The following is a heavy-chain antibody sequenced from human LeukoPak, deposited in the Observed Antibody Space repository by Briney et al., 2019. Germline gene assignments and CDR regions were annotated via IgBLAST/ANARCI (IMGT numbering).Heavy chain of an antibody. CDR1: GFTFRSYD. V-gene: IGHV3-30-3*01. CDR3: ARVYAGHFDY. J-gene: IGHJ4*02. CDR2: MSYDALKK. D-gene: IGHD2-8*01. Sequence: RPGGSLTLSCAASGFTFRSYDMNWVRQAPGKGLEWVAMMSYDALKKYYADSVTGRFTISRDHSNLYLQMNNLRTDDTAVYFCARVYAGHFDYWGQGILVTVSS.